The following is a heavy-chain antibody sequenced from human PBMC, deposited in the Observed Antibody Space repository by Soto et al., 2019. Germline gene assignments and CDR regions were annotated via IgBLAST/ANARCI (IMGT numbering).Heavy chain of an antibody. D-gene: IGHD3-22*01. J-gene: IGHJ5*02. CDR2: ISISGGSA. CDR1: GFTLSNYA. CDR3: AKDLRDSSGYYYYIDP. V-gene: IGHV3-23*01. Sequence: GGSLRLSCAASGFTLSNYAMSWVRQAPGNGLEWVSCISISGGSAYYSDSVKGRFTISRDSSKNTLYLQMNSLRAGDTAVYYYAKDLRDSSGYYYYIDPGGQESLVTVSS.